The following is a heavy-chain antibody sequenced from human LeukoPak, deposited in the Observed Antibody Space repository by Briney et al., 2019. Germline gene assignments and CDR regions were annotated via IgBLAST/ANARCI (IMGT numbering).Heavy chain of an antibody. J-gene: IGHJ5*02. CDR1: GGSISSYY. Sequence: SETLSLTCTVSGGSISSYYWSWIRQPAGKGLEWIGRIYTSGSTNYNPSLKSRVTMSVDTSKNQFSLKLSSVTAADTAVYFCASDIRWFGELSYNWFDPWGQGTLVTVSS. CDR3: ASDIRWFGELSYNWFDP. D-gene: IGHD3-10*01. V-gene: IGHV4-4*07. CDR2: IYTSGST.